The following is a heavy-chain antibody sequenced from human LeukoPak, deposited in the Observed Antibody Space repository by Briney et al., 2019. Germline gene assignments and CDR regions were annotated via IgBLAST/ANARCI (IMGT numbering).Heavy chain of an antibody. V-gene: IGHV1-18*01. J-gene: IGHJ6*03. CDR3: ARQDYYDSSGYYYYYYYMDV. CDR2: ISAYNGNT. D-gene: IGHD3-22*01. Sequence: GASVKVSCKPSGYTFTSYGISWVRQAPGQGLEWMGWISAYNGNTNYAQKLQGRVTMTTDTSTSTAYMELRSLRSDDTAVYYCARQDYYDSSGYYYYYYYMDVWGKGTTVTVSS. CDR1: GYTFTSYG.